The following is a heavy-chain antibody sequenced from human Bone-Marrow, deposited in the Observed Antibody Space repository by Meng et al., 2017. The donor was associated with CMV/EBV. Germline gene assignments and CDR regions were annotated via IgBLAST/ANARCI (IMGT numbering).Heavy chain of an antibody. V-gene: IGHV1-2*02. CDR3: ARVRKKSDSTSLSYFDY. CDR2: INPNSGGT. D-gene: IGHD2-2*01. Sequence: ASVKVSCKASGYTFTGYYMHWVRQAPGQGLEWMGWINPNSGGTNYAQKFQGRVTMTRDTSISTAYMELSRLRSDDTAVYYCARVRKKSDSTSLSYFDYWGPGPLVTGYS. CDR1: GYTFTGYY. J-gene: IGHJ4*02.